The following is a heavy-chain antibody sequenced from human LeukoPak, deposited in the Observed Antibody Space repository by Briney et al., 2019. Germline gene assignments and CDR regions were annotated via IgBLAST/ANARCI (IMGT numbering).Heavy chain of an antibody. D-gene: IGHD5-18*01. CDR1: GGSISRYY. J-gene: IGHJ4*02. V-gene: IGHV4-59*01. CDR2: IYYSGST. CDR3: ARAGYTAMASE. Sequence: SETLSLTCTVSGGSISRYYWSWIRQPPGKGLEWIGYIYYSGSTNYNPSLKSRITISEDTSKNQFSLKLSSVTAADTAVYYCARAGYTAMASEWGKGTLVTVSS.